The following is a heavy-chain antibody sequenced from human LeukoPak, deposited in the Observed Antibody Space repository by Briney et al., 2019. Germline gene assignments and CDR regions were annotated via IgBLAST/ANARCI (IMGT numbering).Heavy chain of an antibody. J-gene: IGHJ3*02. D-gene: IGHD2-15*01. V-gene: IGHV3-9*01. CDR3: VKSRDIGADHHFDI. Sequence: PGGSLRLSCVTSGFIFDDYAMHWVRQAPGKGLEWVSSISWNSGHIIYAAAVRGRFTISRDNAKKSLYIQMNNLRVEDTALYYCVKSRDIGADHHFDIWGQGTMVTVSS. CDR2: ISWNSGHI. CDR1: GFIFDDYA.